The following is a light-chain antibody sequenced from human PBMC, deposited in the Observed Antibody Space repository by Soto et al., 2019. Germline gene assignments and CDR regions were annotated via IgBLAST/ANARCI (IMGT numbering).Light chain of an antibody. CDR2: KAS. CDR3: QQYNSAPLT. CDR1: QSISSW. V-gene: IGKV1-5*03. J-gene: IGKJ4*01. Sequence: DIQMTQSPSTLSASVGDRVTITCRASQSISSWLAWYQQKPGKAPKLLIYKASTLESAVPSRFSGSGSGTEFTLTINSQQPDDFATYYCQQYNSAPLTFGGGTKVEIK.